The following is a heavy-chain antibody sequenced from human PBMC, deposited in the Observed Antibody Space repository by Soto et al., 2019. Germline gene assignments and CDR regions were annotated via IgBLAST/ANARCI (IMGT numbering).Heavy chain of an antibody. J-gene: IGHJ4*02. CDR2: ISAYNGNT. CDR1: GYTFTTYG. V-gene: IGHV1-18*04. D-gene: IGHD6-13*01. Sequence: QVRLVQSGPEVKKPWASVKVSCEASGYTFTTYGITWVRQAPGQGLEWMGWISAYNGNTRYAQRLRGRVTMTTETSTSTAHMELRSLRYDDTAVYYCARGVSAAYRPIDYWGQGTLLTVSS. CDR3: ARGVSAAYRPIDY.